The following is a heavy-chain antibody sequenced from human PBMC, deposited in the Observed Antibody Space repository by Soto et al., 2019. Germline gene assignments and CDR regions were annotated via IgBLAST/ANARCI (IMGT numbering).Heavy chain of an antibody. CDR3: ARGELERPYYFDY. D-gene: IGHD1-1*01. J-gene: IGHJ4*02. CDR2: IYYSGST. V-gene: IGHV4-31*03. CDR1: GGSISSGGYY. Sequence: SETLSLTCTVSGGSISSGGYYWSWIRQHPGKGLEWIGYIYYSGSTYYNPSLKSRVTISVDTSKNQFSLKLSSVTAADTAVYYCARGELERPYYFDYWGQGTLVTVSS.